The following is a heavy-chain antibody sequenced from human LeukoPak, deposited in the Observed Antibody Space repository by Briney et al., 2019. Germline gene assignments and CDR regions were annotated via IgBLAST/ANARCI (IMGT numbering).Heavy chain of an antibody. Sequence: PGGSLRLSCAASGFAFSGSAMHWVRQASGKGLEWVGRIRSKANSYATAYTASVKGRFTIFRDDSKNTAYLQMNSLKTEDTAVYYCRAVTGRDEYWGQGTLVTVSS. CDR2: IRSKANSYAT. J-gene: IGHJ4*02. D-gene: IGHD2-8*02. CDR3: RAVTGRDEY. CDR1: GFAFSGSA. V-gene: IGHV3-73*01.